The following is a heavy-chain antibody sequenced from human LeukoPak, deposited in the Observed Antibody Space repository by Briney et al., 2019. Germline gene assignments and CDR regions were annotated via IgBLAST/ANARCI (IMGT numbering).Heavy chain of an antibody. CDR3: ARVFSSSWLSPFDY. Sequence: SETLSLTCTVSGGSISSYYWSWIRQPPGKGLEWIGYIYYSGSTNYNPSLKSRVTISVDTSKNQFSLKLSSVTAADTAVYYCARVFSSSWLSPFDYWGQGTLVTVSS. V-gene: IGHV4-59*01. CDR1: GGSISSYY. J-gene: IGHJ4*02. CDR2: IYYSGST. D-gene: IGHD6-13*01.